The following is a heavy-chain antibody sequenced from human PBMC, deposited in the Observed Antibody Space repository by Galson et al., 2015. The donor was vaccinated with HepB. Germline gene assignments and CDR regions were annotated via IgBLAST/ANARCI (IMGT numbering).Heavy chain of an antibody. Sequence: SLRLSCAASGFSFSSCAMHWVRQAPGKGLEWVAVISSYGNNKYYADSVKGRFTISRDNSKNTLYLQMNSLRAEDTAVYYCASGYRGYDYFFDYWGQGTLVTVSS. CDR2: ISSYGNNK. D-gene: IGHD5-12*01. CDR3: ASGYRGYDYFFDY. J-gene: IGHJ4*02. CDR1: GFSFSSCA. V-gene: IGHV3-30-3*01.